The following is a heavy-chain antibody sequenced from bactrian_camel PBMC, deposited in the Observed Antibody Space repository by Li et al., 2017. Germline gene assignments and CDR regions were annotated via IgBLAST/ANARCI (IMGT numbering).Heavy chain of an antibody. Sequence: DVQLVESGGGSVQAGGSLRLSCAASGYAYDWYTMGWYRQAPGKGLEWVSVINKGGNSTRYADSVKGRFTISRDNAKNTLYLEMNNLTTEDTAVYYCVADLRSTASYASWGQGTQVTVS. D-gene: IGHD3*01. CDR2: INKGGNST. V-gene: IGHV3S42*01. CDR1: GYAYDWYT. J-gene: IGHJ4*01. CDR3: VADLRSTASYAS.